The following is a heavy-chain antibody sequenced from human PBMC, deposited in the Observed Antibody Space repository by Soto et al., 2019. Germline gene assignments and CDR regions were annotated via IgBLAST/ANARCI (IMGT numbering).Heavy chain of an antibody. D-gene: IGHD2-15*01. CDR2: IIPISGTT. J-gene: IGHJ6*02. CDR1: GGTFSTHA. CDR3: ARGYCSGGNCYSGMDV. Sequence: SVKVSCKASGGTFSTHAIIWVRQAPGHGLEWMGAIIPISGTTYYTQNFQGRVTITADEPTSTAFMELSSLKSEDTAMFYCARGYCSGGNCYSGMDVWGQGXMVTVSS. V-gene: IGHV1-69*13.